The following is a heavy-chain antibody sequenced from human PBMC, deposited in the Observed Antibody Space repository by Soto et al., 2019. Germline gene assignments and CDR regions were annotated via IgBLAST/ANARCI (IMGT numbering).Heavy chain of an antibody. V-gene: IGHV4-59*01. CDR1: GGSISSYY. D-gene: IGHD2-2*01. Sequence: SETLSLTCTVSGGSISSYYWSWIRQPPGKGLEWIGYIYYSGSTNYNPSLKSRVTISVDTSKNQFSLKLSSVTAADTAVYYCARVSRSPRTPLGYYYYYMDVWGKGTTVTVSS. CDR3: ARVSRSPRTPLGYYYYYMDV. J-gene: IGHJ6*03. CDR2: IYYSGST.